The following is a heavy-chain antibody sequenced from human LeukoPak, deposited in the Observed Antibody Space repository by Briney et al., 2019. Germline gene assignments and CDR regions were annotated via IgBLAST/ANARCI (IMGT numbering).Heavy chain of an antibody. CDR3: ARRSKGCCSSTSCYPPDY. CDR2: IIPIFGTA. CDR1: GGTFSSYA. D-gene: IGHD2-2*01. J-gene: IGHJ4*02. V-gene: IGHV1-69*13. Sequence: SVKVSCKASGGTFSSYAISWVRQAPGQGLEWMGGIIPIFGTANYAQKFQGRVTITADESTSTAYMELSSLKASDTAMYYCARRSKGCCSSTSCYPPDYWGQGTLVTVSS.